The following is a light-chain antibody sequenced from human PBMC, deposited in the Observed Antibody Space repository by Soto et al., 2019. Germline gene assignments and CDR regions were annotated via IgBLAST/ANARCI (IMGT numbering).Light chain of an antibody. Sequence: DIQMTQSPSPLSASVGDTVTITCRASQSISSWLAWYQQKPGKAPKLLIYEASSSEIGVPPRFSGSGFGTEFTLTISSLQPEDSATYYCQYYKEHSTFGQGTRLEIK. CDR1: QSISSW. V-gene: IGKV1-5*03. CDR2: EAS. CDR3: QYYKEHST. J-gene: IGKJ1*01.